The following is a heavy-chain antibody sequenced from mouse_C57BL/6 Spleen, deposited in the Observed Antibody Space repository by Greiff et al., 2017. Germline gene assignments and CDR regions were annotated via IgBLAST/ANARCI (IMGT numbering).Heavy chain of an antibody. Sequence: VQLQQSGAELARPGASVKLSCKASGYTFTSYGISWVKQRTGQGLEWIGEIYPRSGNTYYNEKFKGKATLTADKSSSTAYMELRSLTSEDSAVYFCARALFITTVVPSFAYWGQGTLVTVSA. V-gene: IGHV1-81*01. J-gene: IGHJ3*01. CDR3: ARALFITTVVPSFAY. CDR1: GYTFTSYG. CDR2: IYPRSGNT. D-gene: IGHD1-1*01.